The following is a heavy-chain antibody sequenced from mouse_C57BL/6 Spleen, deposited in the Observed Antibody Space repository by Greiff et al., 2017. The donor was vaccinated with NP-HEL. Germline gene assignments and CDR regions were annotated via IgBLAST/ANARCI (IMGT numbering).Heavy chain of an antibody. V-gene: IGHV5-4*01. CDR3: ARAQLGRGGYYFDY. CDR1: GFTFSSYA. Sequence: DVHLVESGGGLVKPGGSLKLSCAASGFTFSSYAMSWVRQTPEKRLEWVATISDGGSYTYYPDNVKGRFTISRDNAKNNLYLQMSHLKSEDTAMYYCARAQLGRGGYYFDYWGQSTTLTVSS. D-gene: IGHD4-1*02. J-gene: IGHJ2*01. CDR2: ISDGGSYT.